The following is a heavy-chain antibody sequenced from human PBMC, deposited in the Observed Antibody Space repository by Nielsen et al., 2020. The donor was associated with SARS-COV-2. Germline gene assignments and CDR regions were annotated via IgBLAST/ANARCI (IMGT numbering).Heavy chain of an antibody. CDR2: FYSGGTT. CDR1: GFIVSNKY. V-gene: IGHV3-53*05. CDR3: ARETIDFTSSFVDI. J-gene: IGHJ5*02. Sequence: GESLKISCAASGFIVSNKYMNWVRQAPGKGLEWVSVFYSGGTTLYADSVRGRLTVSRDNSKNTLSLHLNSLRPEDTAVYYCARETIDFTSSFVDIWGQGTLVTVSP. D-gene: IGHD6-6*01.